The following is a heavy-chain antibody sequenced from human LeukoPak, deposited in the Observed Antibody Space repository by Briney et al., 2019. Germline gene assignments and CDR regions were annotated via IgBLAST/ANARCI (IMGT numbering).Heavy chain of an antibody. Sequence: SETLSLTCAVYGGSFSGYYWSWIRQPPGKGLEWIGEINHSGSTYYNPSLKSRVTISVDTSKNQFSLKLSSVTAADTAVYYCARADYDSSGYYIDDYWGQGTLVTVSS. CDR1: GGSFSGYY. CDR2: INHSGST. CDR3: ARADYDSSGYYIDDY. J-gene: IGHJ4*02. D-gene: IGHD3-22*01. V-gene: IGHV4-34*01.